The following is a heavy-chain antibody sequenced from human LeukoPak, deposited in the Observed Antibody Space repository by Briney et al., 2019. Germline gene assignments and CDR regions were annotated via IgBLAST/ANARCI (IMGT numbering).Heavy chain of an antibody. D-gene: IGHD3-16*01. CDR3: AKDDDWGRYKH. J-gene: IGHJ1*01. CDR1: GFTFSSYG. CDR2: ISYDGSNK. Sequence: GGSLRLSCAASGFTFSSYGMHWVRQAPGKGLEWVAVISYDGSNKYYADSVKGRFTISRDNSKNTLYLQMNSLRAEDTAVYYCAKDDDWGRYKHWGQGTLVTVSS. V-gene: IGHV3-30*18.